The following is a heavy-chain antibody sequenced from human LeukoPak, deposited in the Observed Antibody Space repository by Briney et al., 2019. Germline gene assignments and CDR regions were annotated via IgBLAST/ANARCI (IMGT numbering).Heavy chain of an antibody. CDR1: GGSISSSSSY. Sequence: SETLSLTCTVSGGSISSSSSYWGWIRQPPGKGLEWIGSIYYSGSTYYNPSLKSRVTISVDTSKNQFSLKLSSVTAADTAVYYCASRAYYYDSSGYPNWFDPWGQGTLVTVSS. V-gene: IGHV4-39*01. J-gene: IGHJ5*02. CDR3: ASRAYYYDSSGYPNWFDP. D-gene: IGHD3-22*01. CDR2: IYYSGST.